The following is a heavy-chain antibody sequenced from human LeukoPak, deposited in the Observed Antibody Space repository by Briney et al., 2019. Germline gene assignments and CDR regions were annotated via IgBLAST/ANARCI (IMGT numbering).Heavy chain of an antibody. D-gene: IGHD3-9*01. J-gene: IGHJ3*02. V-gene: IGHV4-4*07. Sequence: PSETLSLTCTVSGGSISSYYWSWIRQPAGKGLEWIGRIYTSGNTNYNPSLKSRVTMSVDTSKNHFSLKLSSVTAADTAVYYCARADILTGYHDAFDIWGQGTMVTASS. CDR3: ARADILTGYHDAFDI. CDR2: IYTSGNT. CDR1: GGSISSYY.